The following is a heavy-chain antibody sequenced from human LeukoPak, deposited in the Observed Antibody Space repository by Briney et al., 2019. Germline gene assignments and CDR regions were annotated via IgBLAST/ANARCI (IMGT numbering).Heavy chain of an antibody. CDR1: GFTFSSYA. J-gene: IGHJ3*02. CDR3: AKSLFTSATGTGRAFHI. Sequence: GGSLRLSCAASGFTFSSYAMSWVRQAPGKGLEWVSAISASGDVTFYADSLRGRFTISRDNSKSTLYLQMNGLRAEDTAIFYRAKSLFTSATGTGRAFHIWGQGTRVTVSS. CDR2: ISASGDVT. V-gene: IGHV3-23*01. D-gene: IGHD1-1*01.